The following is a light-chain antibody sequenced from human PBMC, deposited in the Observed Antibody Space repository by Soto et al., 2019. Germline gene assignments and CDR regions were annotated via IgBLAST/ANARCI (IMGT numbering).Light chain of an antibody. V-gene: IGLV2-14*01. Sequence: QSALTQPASVSGSPGQSITISCSGTRSDIGSYNYVAWYQQFPGKTPKILIYGVSNRPSGVSSRFSGSKSGNTASLTISGLQAEDEADYDCISYTGSSTSDVFGSGTKVTVL. CDR1: RSDIGSYNY. J-gene: IGLJ1*01. CDR2: GVS. CDR3: ISYTGSSTSDV.